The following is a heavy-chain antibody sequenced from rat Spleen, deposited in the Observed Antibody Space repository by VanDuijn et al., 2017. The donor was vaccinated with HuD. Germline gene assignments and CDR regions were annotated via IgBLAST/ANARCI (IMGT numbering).Heavy chain of an antibody. CDR1: GFTFSSYG. J-gene: IGHJ2*01. Sequence: VQLVESGGGLVQPGKSLKLSCSASGFTFSSYGMHWIRQAPGKGLDWVAYISRSSGTIYADAVKGRFTISRDNAKSTLYLQMESLRSEDTATYYCAKDQYDGSYFGDYWGQGVMVTVSS. D-gene: IGHD1-12*02. CDR3: AKDQYDGSYFGDY. V-gene: IGHV5-62*01. CDR2: ISRSSGT.